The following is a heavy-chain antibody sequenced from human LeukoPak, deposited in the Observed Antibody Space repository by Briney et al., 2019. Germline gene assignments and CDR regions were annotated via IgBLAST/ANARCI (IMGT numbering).Heavy chain of an antibody. Sequence: PGGSLRLSCAASGLTFSSHWMHWVRQAPGKGLVWVSRITNDGSSTTYADSVKGRFTISRDNAKNMLYLQVNSLTAEDTALYYCARDRGKDYFGDWGQGTQVTVSS. CDR1: GLTFSSHW. V-gene: IGHV3-74*01. CDR2: ITNDGSST. CDR3: ARDRGKDYFGD. D-gene: IGHD4-23*01. J-gene: IGHJ4*02.